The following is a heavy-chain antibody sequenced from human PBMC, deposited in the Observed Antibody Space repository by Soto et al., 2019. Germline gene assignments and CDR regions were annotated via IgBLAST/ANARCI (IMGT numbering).Heavy chain of an antibody. CDR1: GFTFSSYS. J-gene: IGHJ4*02. V-gene: IGHV3-21*01. D-gene: IGHD6-13*01. Sequence: EVQLVESGGGLVKPGGSLRLSCAASGFTFSSYSMNWVRQAPGKGLEWVSSISSSSSYIYYADSVKGRFTISRDNAKNSLYLQMNSLRAEDTAVYYCARVVTRSSWYGPGQGYFDYWGQGTLVTVSS. CDR3: ARVVTRSSWYGPGQGYFDY. CDR2: ISSSSSYI.